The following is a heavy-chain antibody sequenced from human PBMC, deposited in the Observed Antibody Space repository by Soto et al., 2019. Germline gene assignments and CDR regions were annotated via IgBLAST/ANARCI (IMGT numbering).Heavy chain of an antibody. V-gene: IGHV3-21*01. CDR3: ARRVEYCTTNSCYEWTYGMDV. D-gene: IGHD2-2*01. J-gene: IGHJ6*02. CDR2: ISSSSNYI. CDR1: GLTFSRYS. Sequence: GGSLRLSCAASGLTFSRYSMNWVRQAPGKGLEWVSYISSSSNYIYYADSVKGRFTISRDNAKNSLYLQMNSLRAEDTAVYYCARRVEYCTTNSCYEWTYGMDVWGQGTTVTVSS.